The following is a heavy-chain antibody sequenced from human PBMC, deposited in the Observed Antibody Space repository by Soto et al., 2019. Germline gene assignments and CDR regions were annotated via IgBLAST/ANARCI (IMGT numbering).Heavy chain of an antibody. CDR3: ARFGQQWLIRTFDI. CDR2: IKQDGSEK. Sequence: GGSLRLSCAASGFTFSSYWMSWVRQAPGKGLEWVANIKQDGSEKYYVDSVKGRFTISRDNAKNSLYLQMNSLRAEDTAVYYCARFGQQWLIRTFDIWGQGTMVTVSS. CDR1: GFTFSSYW. J-gene: IGHJ3*02. D-gene: IGHD6-19*01. V-gene: IGHV3-7*01.